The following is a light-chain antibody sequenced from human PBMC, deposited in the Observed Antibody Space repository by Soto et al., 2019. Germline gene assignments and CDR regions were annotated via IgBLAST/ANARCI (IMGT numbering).Light chain of an antibody. CDR1: SGDVGAYNF. V-gene: IGLV2-14*01. Sequence: SVLTQPASVSGSPGQSITISCAGTSGDVGAYNFVSWYQQHPGKAPKLMLYDVSKRPSGVSERFSASKSGNTASLTISGLQAEDEADYYCSSYTSSRTLYVFGTGTKVTVL. CDR3: SSYTSSRTLYV. J-gene: IGLJ1*01. CDR2: DVS.